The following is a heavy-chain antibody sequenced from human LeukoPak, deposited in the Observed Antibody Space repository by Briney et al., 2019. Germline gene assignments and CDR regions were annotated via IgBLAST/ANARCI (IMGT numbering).Heavy chain of an antibody. Sequence: GASVKVSCEASGYTFIDHYFHWVRQAPGQGLEWMGWINSNSGATRYAQKFQGRVALTRDPSIDTAYMELSSLRSDDTAVYHCAKGNYWGQGTLVTVSS. CDR2: INSNSGAT. V-gene: IGHV1-2*02. CDR3: AKGNY. J-gene: IGHJ4*02. CDR1: GYTFIDHY. D-gene: IGHD3-10*01.